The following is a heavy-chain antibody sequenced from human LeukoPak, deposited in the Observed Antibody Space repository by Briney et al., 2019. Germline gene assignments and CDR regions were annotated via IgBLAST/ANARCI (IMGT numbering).Heavy chain of an antibody. Sequence: PSETLSLTCTVSGGSIGSGYYWAWIRQPPGKGLEWIGSIHYGGTTHYNPPLQSRVTISADTSKNQFALDLRSVTAADTAVYYCTRDIGDFVSDFWGQGTLVTVSS. CDR2: IHYGGTT. V-gene: IGHV4-39*02. CDR1: GGSIGSGYY. J-gene: IGHJ4*02. D-gene: IGHD2-21*02. CDR3: TRDIGDFVSDF.